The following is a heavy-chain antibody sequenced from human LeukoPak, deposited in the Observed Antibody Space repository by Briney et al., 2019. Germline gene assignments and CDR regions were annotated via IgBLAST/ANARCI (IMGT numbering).Heavy chain of an antibody. CDR3: ARDGRPQWLVYYYYGMDV. CDR2: ISAYNGNT. D-gene: IGHD6-19*01. V-gene: IGHV1-18*01. J-gene: IGHJ6*02. CDR1: GYTFTSYG. Sequence: ASVKVSCKASGYTFTSYGTSWVRQAPGQGLEWMGWISAYNGNTNYAQKLQGRVTMTTDTSTSTAYMELRSLRSEDTAVYYCARDGRPQWLVYYYYGMDVWGQGTTVTVSS.